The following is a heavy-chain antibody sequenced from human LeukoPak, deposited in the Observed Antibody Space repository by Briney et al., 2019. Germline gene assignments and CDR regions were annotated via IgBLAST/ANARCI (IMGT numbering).Heavy chain of an antibody. CDR1: GYTFTGYY. V-gene: IGHV1-2*02. Sequence: ASVKVSCKASGYTFTGYYMHWVRRAPGQGLEWMGWINPNSGGTNYAQKFQGRVTMTRDTSISTAYMELSRLRSDDMAVYYCARDGGDSSSWLDYWGQGTLVTVSS. CDR2: INPNSGGT. D-gene: IGHD6-13*01. CDR3: ARDGGDSSSWLDY. J-gene: IGHJ4*02.